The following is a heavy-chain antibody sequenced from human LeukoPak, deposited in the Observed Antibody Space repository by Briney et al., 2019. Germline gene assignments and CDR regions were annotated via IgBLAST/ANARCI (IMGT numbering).Heavy chain of an antibody. Sequence: SETLSLTCAVYGGSFSGYYWSWIRQPPGKGLEWIGEINHSGSTNYNPSLKSRVTISVDKSKNQFSLKLSSVTAADTAVYYCARGLLAAAGTGSWFDPWGQGTLVTVSS. D-gene: IGHD6-13*01. CDR2: INHSGST. CDR1: GGSFSGYY. J-gene: IGHJ5*02. V-gene: IGHV4-34*01. CDR3: ARGLLAAAGTGSWFDP.